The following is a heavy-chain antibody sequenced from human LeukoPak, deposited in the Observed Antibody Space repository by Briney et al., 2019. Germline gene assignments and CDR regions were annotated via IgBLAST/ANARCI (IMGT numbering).Heavy chain of an antibody. CDR2: IYYSGST. V-gene: IGHV4-59*01. J-gene: IGHJ4*02. D-gene: IGHD6-13*01. CDR1: GGSTSSYY. CDR3: ARGSIAAAGPEVGSYYFDY. Sequence: TSETLSLTCTVSGGSTSSYYWSWIRQPPGKGLEWIGYIYYSGSTNYNPSLKSRVTISVDTSKNQFSLKLSSVTAADTAVYYCARGSIAAAGPEVGSYYFDYWGQGTLVTVSS.